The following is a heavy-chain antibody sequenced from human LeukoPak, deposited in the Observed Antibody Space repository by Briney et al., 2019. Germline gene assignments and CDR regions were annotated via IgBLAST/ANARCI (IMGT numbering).Heavy chain of an antibody. CDR1: GYSISSGYY. D-gene: IGHD2-8*01. CDR2: IYHSGRT. V-gene: IGHV4-38-2*02. Sequence: SETLSLTCTVSGYSISSGYYWGWIRQPPGKGLEWIGSIYHSGRTFYNPSLKSRVTISVDTSKNQFSLKLSSVTAADTAVYYCARVRSYCTNGVCYYYYYYYYMDVWGKGTTVTVPS. CDR3: ARVRSYCTNGVCYYYYYYYYMDV. J-gene: IGHJ6*03.